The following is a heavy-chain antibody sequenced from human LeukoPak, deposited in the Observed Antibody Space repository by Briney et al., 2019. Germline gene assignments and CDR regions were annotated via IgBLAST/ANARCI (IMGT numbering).Heavy chain of an antibody. CDR3: AKRVLFLTGPFDY. D-gene: IGHD3-9*01. J-gene: IGHJ4*02. CDR2: ISGSGGST. CDR1: GSTFSSYA. Sequence: GGSLRLSCAASGSTFSSYAMSWVRQAPGKGLEWVSAISGSGGSTYYADSVKGRFTISRDNSKNTLYLRMNSLRAEDTAVYYCAKRVLFLTGPFDYWGQGTLVTVSS. V-gene: IGHV3-23*01.